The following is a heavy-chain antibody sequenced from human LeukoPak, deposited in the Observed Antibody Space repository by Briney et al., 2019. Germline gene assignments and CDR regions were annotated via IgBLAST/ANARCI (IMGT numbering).Heavy chain of an antibody. CDR2: IFYSGST. V-gene: IGHV4-59*01. D-gene: IGHD6-13*01. Sequence: PSETLSLTCTVSGVSISRYYWSWIRQSPGKGLEWIGNIFYSGSTNYNPSFKSRVTISLDTSKNQFSLNLSSVTAADTAVYYCARVNRYCNDYWGQGTVITVSS. CDR1: GVSISRYY. CDR3: ARVNRYCNDY. J-gene: IGHJ4*02.